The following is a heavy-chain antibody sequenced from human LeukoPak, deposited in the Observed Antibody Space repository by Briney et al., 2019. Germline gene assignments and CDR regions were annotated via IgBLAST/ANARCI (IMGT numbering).Heavy chain of an antibody. Sequence: SETLSLTCTVSSGSISSGDYYWSWIRRPPGKGLEWIGYIYYSGSTYYNPSLKSRVTISVDTSKNQFSLKLSSVTAADTAVYYCARGGYSYGPDYWGQGTLVTVSS. CDR3: ARGGYSYGPDY. CDR2: IYYSGST. D-gene: IGHD5-18*01. V-gene: IGHV4-30-4*01. CDR1: SGSISSGDYY. J-gene: IGHJ4*02.